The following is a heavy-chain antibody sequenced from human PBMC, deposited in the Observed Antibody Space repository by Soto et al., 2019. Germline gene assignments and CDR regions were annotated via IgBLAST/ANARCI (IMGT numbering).Heavy chain of an antibody. CDR1: WFIVSSNY. V-gene: IGHV3-53*01. CDR2: IYSGGST. J-gene: IGHJ4*02. CDR3: TSGIVPISY. Sequence: VGSLRLSCAASWFIVSSNYMTWVRQAPGKGLEWVSVIYSGGSTYYADSVKGRFTISRDNSKNTVSLQMNSLRVGDTAVYYCTSGIVPISYWGQGTLVTVSS. D-gene: IGHD2-21*01.